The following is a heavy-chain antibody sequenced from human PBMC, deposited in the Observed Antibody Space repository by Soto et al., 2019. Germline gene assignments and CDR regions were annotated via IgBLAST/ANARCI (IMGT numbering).Heavy chain of an antibody. J-gene: IGHJ6*02. D-gene: IGHD3-10*02. Sequence: PSETLSLTCAVSGGSITISNWWSWVRLPPGKGLEWIGEIYETGSTHYSPSLKSRLTISVDKSKNQFSLKLSSVTAADTAVYYCASVRGGYYYAMDVWGQGTTVT. V-gene: IGHV4-4*02. CDR1: GGSITISNW. CDR3: ASVRGGYYYAMDV. CDR2: IYETGST.